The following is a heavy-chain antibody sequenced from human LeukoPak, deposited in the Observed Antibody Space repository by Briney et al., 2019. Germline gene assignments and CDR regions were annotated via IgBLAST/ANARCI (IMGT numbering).Heavy chain of an antibody. J-gene: IGHJ4*02. CDR1: GGTFSSHA. CDR2: IIPIFGTT. Sequence: SVKVSCKASGGTFSSHAISWVRQAPGQGLEWVGGIIPIFGTTNYTQKFQGRVTITTDESTSTGYMELRSLRSDDTAVYYCARGNSGYDYGFDNWGQGTLVTVSS. D-gene: IGHD5-12*01. CDR3: ARGNSGYDYGFDN. V-gene: IGHV1-69*05.